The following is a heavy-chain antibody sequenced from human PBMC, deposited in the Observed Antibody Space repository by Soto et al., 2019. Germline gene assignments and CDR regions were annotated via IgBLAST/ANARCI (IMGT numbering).Heavy chain of an antibody. D-gene: IGHD2-15*01. CDR3: ARSHKPIGGWKLRSTQYYYYYGMDV. CDR2: IGTAGDP. Sequence: GGSLRLSCAASGFTFSSYDMHWVRQATGKGLEWVSAIGTAGDPYYPGSVKGRFTISRENAKNSLYLQMNSLRAGDTAVYYCARSHKPIGGWKLRSTQYYYYYGMDVWGQGTTVTAPS. J-gene: IGHJ6*02. CDR1: GFTFSSYD. V-gene: IGHV3-13*05.